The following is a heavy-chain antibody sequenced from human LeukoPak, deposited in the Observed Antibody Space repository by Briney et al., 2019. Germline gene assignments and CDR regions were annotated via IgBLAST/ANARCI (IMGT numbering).Heavy chain of an antibody. CDR3: ARLQKGSGSYYSNMDV. D-gene: IGHD3-10*01. Sequence: GESLKISCKGSGYRFTIYWIGWVRQMPGKGLEWMGIIYPGDSDTRYSPSFQGQVTISADKSISTAYLQWSSLKASDTAMYYCARLQKGSGSYYSNMDVWGKGTTVTVSS. CDR1: GYRFTIYW. J-gene: IGHJ6*03. V-gene: IGHV5-51*01. CDR2: IYPGDSDT.